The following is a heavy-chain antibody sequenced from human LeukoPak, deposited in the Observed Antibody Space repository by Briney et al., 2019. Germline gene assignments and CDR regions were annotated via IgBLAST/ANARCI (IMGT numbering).Heavy chain of an antibody. D-gene: IGHD5-18*01. J-gene: IGHJ4*02. CDR2: LYSGGST. CDR3: ARERVYTYGFDY. V-gene: IGHV3-66*01. Sequence: GGSLRLSCAASGFTVSSNYMSWVRQAPGKGLEWVSVLYSGGSTYYADSVKGRFTISRDNSKNTLYLQMNSLRAEDTAVYYCARERVYTYGFDYWGQGTLVTVSS. CDR1: GFTVSSNY.